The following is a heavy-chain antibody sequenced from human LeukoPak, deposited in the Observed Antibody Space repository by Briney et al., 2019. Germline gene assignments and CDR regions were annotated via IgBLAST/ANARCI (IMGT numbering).Heavy chain of an antibody. D-gene: IGHD6-19*01. V-gene: IGHV3-53*01. Sequence: PGGSLRLSCAASGFTVSSNYMSWVRQAPGKGLEWVSVIYSGGSTYYADSVKGRFTISRDNAKNTLYLQMNSLRAEDTAVYYCARGYGIAVAGDYFDYWGQGTLVTVSS. CDR1: GFTVSSNY. J-gene: IGHJ4*02. CDR3: ARGYGIAVAGDYFDY. CDR2: IYSGGST.